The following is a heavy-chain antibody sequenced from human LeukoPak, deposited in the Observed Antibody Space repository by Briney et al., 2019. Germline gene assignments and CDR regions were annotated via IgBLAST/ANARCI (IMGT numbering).Heavy chain of an antibody. CDR1: GFTFSSYA. J-gene: IGHJ4*02. D-gene: IGHD5/OR15-5a*01. V-gene: IGHV3-23*01. CDR3: AKGCNVYNFGGGDF. Sequence: GGSLRLSCAASGFTFSSYAMNWVRQAPGKGLEWVSGFGGSGGKTFYADSVKGRFTISRDNSKNTLYLQMNSLIAEDTAVYYCAKGCNVYNFGGGDFWGQGTLATVSS. CDR2: FGGSGGKT.